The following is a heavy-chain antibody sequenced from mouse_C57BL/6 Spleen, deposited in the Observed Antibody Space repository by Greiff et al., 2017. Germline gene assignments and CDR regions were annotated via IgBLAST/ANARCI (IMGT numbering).Heavy chain of an antibody. CDR1: GYTFTDYY. J-gene: IGHJ2*01. V-gene: IGHV1-26*01. CDR3: AREVPYYFDY. Sequence: EVQLQQSGPELAKPGASVKISCKASGYTFTDYYMNWVKQSHGKSLEWIGDINPNNGGTSYNQKFKGKATLTVDKSSSTAYMELRSLTSEDSAVYYCAREVPYYFDYWGQGTTLTVSS. CDR2: INPNNGGT.